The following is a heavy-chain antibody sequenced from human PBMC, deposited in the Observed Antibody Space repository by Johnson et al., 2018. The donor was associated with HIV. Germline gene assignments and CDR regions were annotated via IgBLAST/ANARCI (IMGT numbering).Heavy chain of an antibody. D-gene: IGHD3-22*01. CDR3: ARNRFYYDSSGYYPGAFDI. V-gene: IGHV3-7*01. J-gene: IGHJ3*02. Sequence: VQLVESGGGVVRPGGSLRLSCAASGFTVSSNYMSWVRQAPGKGLEWVANIKQDGSEKYYVDSVKGRFTISRDNAKNSLYLQMNSLRAEDTAVYYCARNRFYYDSSGYYPGAFDIWGQGTMVPVSS. CDR2: IKQDGSEK. CDR1: GFTVSSNY.